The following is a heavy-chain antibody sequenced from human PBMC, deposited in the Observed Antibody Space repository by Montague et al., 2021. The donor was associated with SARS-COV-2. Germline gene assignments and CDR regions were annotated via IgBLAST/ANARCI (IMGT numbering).Heavy chain of an antibody. CDR3: ARVSVEMATMGVYYYYGMDV. Sequence: TLSLTCTVSGGSINSGGYYWSWIRQHPGKGLEWIGYIYYSGSTYYNPSLKSRVTISVDTSKNQFSLKLGSVTAADTAVYYCARVSVEMATMGVYYYYGMDVWGQGTTVTVSS. V-gene: IGHV4-31*03. D-gene: IGHD5-24*01. CDR2: IYYSGST. J-gene: IGHJ6*02. CDR1: GGSINSGGYY.